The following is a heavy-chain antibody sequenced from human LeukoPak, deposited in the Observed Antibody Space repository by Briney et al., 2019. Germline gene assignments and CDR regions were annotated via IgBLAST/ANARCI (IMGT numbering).Heavy chain of an antibody. V-gene: IGHV1-69*05. CDR3: ARDGYSSSSFVGWFDP. CDR2: IIPIFGTA. D-gene: IGHD6-6*01. J-gene: IGHJ5*02. CDR1: GGTFTSSA. Sequence: GASVKVSCKASGGTFTSSAISWVRQAPGQGLEWMGGIIPIFGTANYAQKFQGRVTNTTDQSTSTAYMELSSLRSEHTAVYYCARDGYSSSSFVGWFDPCGQGSLVTVSS.